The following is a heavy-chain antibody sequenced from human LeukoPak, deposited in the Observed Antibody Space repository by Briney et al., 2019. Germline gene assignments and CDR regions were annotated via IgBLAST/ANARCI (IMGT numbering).Heavy chain of an antibody. J-gene: IGHJ4*02. CDR3: ARYTVTTNFDY. CDR2: ISSSSSYI. D-gene: IGHD4-17*01. Sequence: TPGGSLRLSCAASGFTFDDYGMSWVRQAPGKGLEWVSSISSSSSYIYYADSVKGRFTISRDNAKNSLYLQMNSLRAEDTAVYYCARYTVTTNFDYWGQGTLVTVSS. V-gene: IGHV3-21*01. CDR1: GFTFDDYG.